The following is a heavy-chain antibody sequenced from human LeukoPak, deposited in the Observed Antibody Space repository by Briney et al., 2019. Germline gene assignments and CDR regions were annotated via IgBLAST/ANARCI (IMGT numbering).Heavy chain of an antibody. J-gene: IGHJ4*02. Sequence: GGSLRLSCVASGFTFSSYWMHWVRQAPGKGLEWVAVIWYDGSNKYYADSVKGRFTISRDNSKNTLYLQMNSLRAEDTAVYYCARDLASIEMTTVSTWISVDYWGQGTLVTVSS. D-gene: IGHD4-11*01. V-gene: IGHV3-33*08. CDR2: IWYDGSNK. CDR1: GFTFSSYW. CDR3: ARDLASIEMTTVSTWISVDY.